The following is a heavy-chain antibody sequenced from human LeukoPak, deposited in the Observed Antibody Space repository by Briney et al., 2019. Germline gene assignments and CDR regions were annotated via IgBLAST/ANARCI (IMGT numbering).Heavy chain of an antibody. Sequence: GGSLRLSCAASGFTFVHYGFHWVRQAPGKALEWVAFISYNGNKKYGDSVKGRFTISRDNSKNTLYLQMNSLRAEDTAVYYCAKDLYGGNSLYWGQGTLVTVSS. J-gene: IGHJ4*02. CDR1: GFTFVHYG. CDR3: AKDLYGGNSLY. D-gene: IGHD4-23*01. V-gene: IGHV3-30*18. CDR2: ISYNGNKK.